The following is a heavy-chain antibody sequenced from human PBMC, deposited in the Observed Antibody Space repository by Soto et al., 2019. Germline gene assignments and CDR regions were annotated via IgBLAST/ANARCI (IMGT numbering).Heavy chain of an antibody. D-gene: IGHD3-16*02. V-gene: IGHV3-66*01. Sequence: GGSLRLSCAASGFTVSSNYMSWVRQAPGKGLEWVSVIYSGGSTYYADSVKGRFTISRDNSKNTLYLQMNSLRAEDTAVYYCARDCVGGVIVMCRDAFDIWGQGTMVTVSS. CDR1: GFTVSSNY. J-gene: IGHJ3*02. CDR3: ARDCVGGVIVMCRDAFDI. CDR2: IYSGGST.